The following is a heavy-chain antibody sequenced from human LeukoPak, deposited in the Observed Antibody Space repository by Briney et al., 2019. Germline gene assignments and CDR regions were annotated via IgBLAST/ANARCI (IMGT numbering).Heavy chain of an antibody. CDR3: ARVKLRETPFDY. V-gene: IGHV4-30-2*01. J-gene: IGHJ4*02. Sequence: SETLSLTCTVSGGSISSGGYYWSWIRQPPGKGLEWIGYIYHSGSTYYNPSLKSRVTISVDRSKNQFSLKLSSVTAADTAVYYCARVKLRETPFDYWGQGTLVAVSS. CDR1: GGSISSGGYY. CDR2: IYHSGST. D-gene: IGHD2-15*01.